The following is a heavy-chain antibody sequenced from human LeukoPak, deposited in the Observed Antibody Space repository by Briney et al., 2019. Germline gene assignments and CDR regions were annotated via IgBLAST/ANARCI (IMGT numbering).Heavy chain of an antibody. CDR1: GFTFSSYA. CDR2: ISGSGGST. J-gene: IGHJ3*02. V-gene: IGHV3-23*01. CDR3: AKDEFGEGAFDI. D-gene: IGHD3-10*01. Sequence: PGGSLRFSCAASGFTFSSYAMSWVRQAPGKGLEWVPAISGSGGSTYYADSVKGRFTISRDNSKNTLYLQMNSLRAEDTAVYYCAKDEFGEGAFDIWGQGTMVTVSS.